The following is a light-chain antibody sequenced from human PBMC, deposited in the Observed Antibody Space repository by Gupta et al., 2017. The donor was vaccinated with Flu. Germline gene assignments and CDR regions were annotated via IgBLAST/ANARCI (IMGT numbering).Light chain of an antibody. Sequence: GILSLSPGERATISCRSSQSVSTSYLAWYQQKPGQAPRLLIYGASSRATGIPDRFNGSGSGTDFTLTINSLEPEDVAVYYCQQYDSTPSTFGPGTXVDVK. CDR1: QSVSTSY. CDR2: GAS. J-gene: IGKJ3*01. V-gene: IGKV3-20*01. CDR3: QQYDSTPST.